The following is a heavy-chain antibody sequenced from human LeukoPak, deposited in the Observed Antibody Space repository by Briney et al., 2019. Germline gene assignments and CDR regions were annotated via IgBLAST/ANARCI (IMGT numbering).Heavy chain of an antibody. Sequence: ASVKVSCKASGYTFTSYDINWVRQATGQGLEWMGWMNPNSGNTGYAQKFQGRVTMTRNTSISTAYMELRSLRSDDTAVYYCAREWESGWHYIDYWGQGTLVTVSS. V-gene: IGHV1-8*01. J-gene: IGHJ4*02. D-gene: IGHD6-19*01. CDR1: GYTFTSYD. CDR2: MNPNSGNT. CDR3: AREWESGWHYIDY.